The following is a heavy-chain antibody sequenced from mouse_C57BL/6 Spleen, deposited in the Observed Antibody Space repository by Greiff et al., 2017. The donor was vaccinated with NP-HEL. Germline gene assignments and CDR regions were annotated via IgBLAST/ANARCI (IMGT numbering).Heavy chain of an antibody. D-gene: IGHD1-1*01. V-gene: IGHV1S81*02. Sequence: QVQLQQSGAELVKAGASVKMSCKASGYTFTSYWMHWVKQRLGQGLEWFAETNPTNGRTYYNEKFKSKATLTVDKSSSTAYMLLSGPTFEDSAVYYCARIKTLVATYFDYWGQGTTLTVSS. CDR1: GYTFTSYW. CDR2: TNPTNGRT. J-gene: IGHJ2*01. CDR3: ARIKTLVATYFDY.